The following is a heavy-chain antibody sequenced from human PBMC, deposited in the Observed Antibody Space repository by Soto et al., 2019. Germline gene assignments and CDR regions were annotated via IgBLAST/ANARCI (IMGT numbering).Heavy chain of an antibody. CDR1: GFTFSSYA. Sequence: EVQLLESGGGLVQPGGSLRLSCAASGFTFSSYAMSWVRQAPGKGLEWVSAISGSGGSTYYADSVKGRFTISRDNSMNTLVLEMNTLRAEDTAIYYCARDHGDYVGAMDVWGQGTTVTVSS. CDR3: ARDHGDYVGAMDV. J-gene: IGHJ6*02. D-gene: IGHD4-17*01. V-gene: IGHV3-23*01. CDR2: ISGSGGST.